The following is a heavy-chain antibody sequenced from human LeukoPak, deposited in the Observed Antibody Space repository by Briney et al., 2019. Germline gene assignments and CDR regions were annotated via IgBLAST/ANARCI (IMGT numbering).Heavy chain of an antibody. CDR1: GFSLSTSGVG. CDR3: AHGFNYYDSHPIVPFDY. Sequence: SGPTLVKPTQTLTLTWTFSGFSLSTSGVGVGWIRQPPGKALQWLAFIYWDDDKRYSPSLKSRLTITKDTSKNQVVLTMTNMDPVDTATYYCAHGFNYYDSHPIVPFDYWGQGTLVTVSS. CDR2: IYWDDDK. J-gene: IGHJ4*02. D-gene: IGHD3-22*01. V-gene: IGHV2-5*02.